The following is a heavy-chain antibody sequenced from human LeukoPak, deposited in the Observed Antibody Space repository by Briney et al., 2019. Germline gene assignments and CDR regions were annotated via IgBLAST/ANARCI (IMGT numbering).Heavy chain of an antibody. V-gene: IGHV1-8*01. CDR2: MNPNSGNT. Sequence: VASVEVSCKASGYTFTSYDINWVRQATGQGLEWMGWMNPNSGNTGYAQKFQGRVTMTRNTSISTAYMELSRLRSDDTAVYYCARPYYYDSSGYYVDYWGQGTLVTVSS. J-gene: IGHJ4*02. CDR1: GYTFTSYD. D-gene: IGHD3-22*01. CDR3: ARPYYYDSSGYYVDY.